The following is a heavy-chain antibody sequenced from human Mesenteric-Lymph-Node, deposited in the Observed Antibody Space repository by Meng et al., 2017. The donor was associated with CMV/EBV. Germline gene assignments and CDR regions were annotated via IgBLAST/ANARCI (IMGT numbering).Heavy chain of an antibody. J-gene: IGHJ4*02. CDR2: ISYDGSNK. Sequence: LTFSSYAMHWVRQAPGKGLEWVAVISYDGSNKYYAASVKGRFTISRDNSKNTLYLQMNSLRAEDTAVYYCARDPVTMIVVVITTLDYWGQGTLVTVSS. CDR1: LTFSSYA. D-gene: IGHD3-22*01. V-gene: IGHV3-30*04. CDR3: ARDPVTMIVVVITTLDY.